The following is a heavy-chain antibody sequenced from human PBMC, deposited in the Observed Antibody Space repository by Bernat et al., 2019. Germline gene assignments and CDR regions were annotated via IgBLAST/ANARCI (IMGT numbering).Heavy chain of an antibody. Sequence: QVQLVQSGTEVKKPGASVKVSCKASGYSFTSYGISWVRQAPGQGLEWMGWITTYNGNTNYAQKVQGRVTMTTDTSTSTAYMKVRSLRSDDTAVYYCARNCKDDTYSYYGMDVWGQGTTVTVSS. CDR3: ARNCKDDTYSYYGMDV. CDR1: GYSFTSYG. D-gene: IGHD1-1*01. CDR2: ITTYNGNT. J-gene: IGHJ6*02. V-gene: IGHV1-18*01.